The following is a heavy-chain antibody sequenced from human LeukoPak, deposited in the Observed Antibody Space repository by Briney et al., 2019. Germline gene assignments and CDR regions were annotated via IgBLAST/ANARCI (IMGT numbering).Heavy chain of an antibody. V-gene: IGHV4-39*01. CDR3: ARGGGQGPITDSQNGYYYYYYGMDV. Sequence: PSETLSLTCIVSGGSISSSSYYWGWIRQPPGKGLEWIGSIYYSGSTNYNPSLKSRVTISVDTSKNQFSLKLSSVTAADTAVYYCARGGGQGPITDSQNGYYYYYYGMDVWGQGTTVTVSS. D-gene: IGHD1-14*01. CDR2: IYYSGST. J-gene: IGHJ6*02. CDR1: GGSISSSSYY.